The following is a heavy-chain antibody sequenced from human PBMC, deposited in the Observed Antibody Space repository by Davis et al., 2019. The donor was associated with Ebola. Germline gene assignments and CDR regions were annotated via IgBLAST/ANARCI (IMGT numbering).Heavy chain of an antibody. V-gene: IGHV3-48*02. CDR2: ISTGGTTT. J-gene: IGHJ6*02. D-gene: IGHD2-21*01. Sequence: GGSLRLSCAASGFTFSDYSMSWVRQTPGKGLEWLSHISTGGTTTYYADSAKGRFSSSRDNADNSLFLQMNSLRDDDTAVYYCARVNLWSRGWGMDVWGQGTTVTVSS. CDR1: GFTFSDYS. CDR3: ARVNLWSRGWGMDV.